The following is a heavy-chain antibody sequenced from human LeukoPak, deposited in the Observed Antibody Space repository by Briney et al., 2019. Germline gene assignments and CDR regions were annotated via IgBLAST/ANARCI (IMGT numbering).Heavy chain of an antibody. J-gene: IGHJ4*02. Sequence: GGSLRLSCTVSGFTLSSYEMSWIRQAPGKGLEWVSSIDYDGGSGHYADSVKGRFTISRDNSNNTLFLHLNSLRGEDTAVYYCAKVDRIAAAGTGTDYWGQGTLVTVSS. CDR3: AKVDRIAAAGTGTDY. V-gene: IGHV3-23*01. CDR2: IDYDGGSG. D-gene: IGHD6-13*01. CDR1: GFTLSSYE.